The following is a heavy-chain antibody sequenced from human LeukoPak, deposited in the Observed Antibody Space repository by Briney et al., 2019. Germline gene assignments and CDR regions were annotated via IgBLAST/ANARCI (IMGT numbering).Heavy chain of an antibody. D-gene: IGHD3-22*01. CDR2: IYYSGST. CDR1: GDSITTNNHY. J-gene: IGHJ3*02. V-gene: IGHV4-61*01. CDR3: ARDGYYYDSSGYYLMADDAFDI. Sequence: SETLSLTCSVSGDSITTNNHYWAWIRQPPGKGLEWIGYIYYSGSTNYNPSLKSRVTISVDTSKNQFSLKMSSVTAADTAVYYCARDGYYYDSSGYYLMADDAFDIWGQGTMVTVSS.